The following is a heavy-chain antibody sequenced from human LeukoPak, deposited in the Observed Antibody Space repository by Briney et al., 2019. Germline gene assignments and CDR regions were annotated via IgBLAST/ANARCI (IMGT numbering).Heavy chain of an antibody. CDR3: AKDIVGRITMAFDP. D-gene: IGHD3-10*01. J-gene: IGHJ5*02. V-gene: IGHV3-43*01. Sequence: PGGSLRLTCAASGFTFDDYTLHWVRQPPATGMEWVSLISWYGGRTYYADSVKGRFTISRDNSKNSLYLQMNSLRTEDNDMYYCAKDIVGRITMAFDPWGQGTLVTVSS. CDR2: ISWYGGRT. CDR1: GFTFDDYT.